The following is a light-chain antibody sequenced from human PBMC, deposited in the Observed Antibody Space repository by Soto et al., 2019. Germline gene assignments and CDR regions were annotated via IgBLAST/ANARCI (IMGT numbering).Light chain of an antibody. CDR1: QGISSY. Sequence: IQLYKSPSSLSATVGDRVTITCRASQGISSYLAWYQQKPGKAPKLLIYAASTLQSGVPSRFSGSGSGTDFTLTISRLEPEDFALYYCHQYGYSLWTFGQGTKVDIK. V-gene: IGKV1-9*01. CDR2: AAS. J-gene: IGKJ1*01. CDR3: HQYGYSLWT.